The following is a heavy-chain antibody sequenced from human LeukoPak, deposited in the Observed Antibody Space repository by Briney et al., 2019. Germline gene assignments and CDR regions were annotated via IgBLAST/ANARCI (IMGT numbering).Heavy chain of an antibody. J-gene: IGHJ4*02. D-gene: IGHD2-21*01. CDR3: ARSTPIGDFSC. Sequence: ASVTVSCKASGYTFTDFYMHWVRQAPGQGLEWMGRINPNSGGTNYAQKSQGRVTMTRDTSISTAYMELSRLRSDDTAVHYCARSTPIGDFSCWGQGILVTVSS. CDR2: INPNSGGT. CDR1: GYTFTDFY. V-gene: IGHV1-2*06.